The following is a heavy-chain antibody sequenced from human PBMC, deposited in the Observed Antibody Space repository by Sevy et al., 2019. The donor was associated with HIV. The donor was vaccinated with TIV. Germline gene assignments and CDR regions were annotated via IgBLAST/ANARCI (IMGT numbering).Heavy chain of an antibody. V-gene: IGHV1-2*02. CDR2: INPKSDAP. J-gene: IGHJ3*02. Sequence: ASVKVSCKASGYTFTDYYIHWMRQAPGQGLEWMGWINPKSDAPLYAQKIQGRITMTTDTSTSTAYMELSRLRSDDTAMYFCARALYLDSIGYHSAYAFDIWAQGTMVTVSS. CDR3: ARALYLDSIGYHSAYAFDI. CDR1: GYTFTDYY. D-gene: IGHD3-22*01.